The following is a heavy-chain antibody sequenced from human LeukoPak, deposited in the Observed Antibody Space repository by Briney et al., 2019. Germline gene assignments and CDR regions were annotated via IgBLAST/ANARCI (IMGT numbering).Heavy chain of an antibody. CDR3: AKAFTVTRVYNCLDP. CDR2: ISASGGST. D-gene: IGHD4-17*01. Sequence: GGSLRLSCAASGFTFSSYAMSSVRQAPGKGLEWGSGISASGGSTYYADSVKGRFTISRENSKNTLYLQMNSLRAEDTAVYYCAKAFTVTRVYNCLDPWGQGTLVTVSS. CDR1: GFTFSSYA. V-gene: IGHV3-23*01. J-gene: IGHJ5*02.